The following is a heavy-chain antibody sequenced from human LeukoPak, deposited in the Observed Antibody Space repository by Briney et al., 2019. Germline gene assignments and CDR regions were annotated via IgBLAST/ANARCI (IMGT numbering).Heavy chain of an antibody. Sequence: SETLSLTCTVSGGSISSYYWSWIRQPAGKGLEWIGRIYTSGSTNYNPSLKSRVTMSVDTSKNQFSLELSSVTAADTAVYYCARDRPDYSNYGYYMDVWGQGTLVTVSS. CDR1: GGSISSYY. CDR3: ARDRPDYSNYGYYMDV. D-gene: IGHD4-11*01. V-gene: IGHV4-4*07. J-gene: IGHJ4*02. CDR2: IYTSGST.